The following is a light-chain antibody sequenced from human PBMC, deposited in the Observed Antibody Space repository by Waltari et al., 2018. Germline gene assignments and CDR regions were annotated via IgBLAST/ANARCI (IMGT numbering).Light chain of an antibody. CDR3: SSYTSSSTLDVV. CDR2: DVS. V-gene: IGLV2-14*03. Sequence: QSALTQPASVSGSPGQSITTSCTGTSSDVGGYNYFSWYQHHPGKAPNLMIYDVSNRPSGVSNRFSGSKSGNTASLTISGLQAEDEADYYCSSYTSSSTLDVVFGGGTKLTVL. CDR1: SSDVGGYNY. J-gene: IGLJ2*01.